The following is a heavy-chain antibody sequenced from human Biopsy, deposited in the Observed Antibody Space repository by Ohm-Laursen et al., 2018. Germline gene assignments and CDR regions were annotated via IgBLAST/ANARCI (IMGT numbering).Heavy chain of an antibody. J-gene: IGHJ2*01. D-gene: IGHD6-19*01. Sequence: PGTLSLTCSVSGGSTNDYFWSWTRQPAGETLEWIGRIYSSGGSSYNPSLKSRISMSMDTSNNQFSLTLTSVTAADTAVYYCARTPGKAVAGRFLDLWGRGTLVTVSS. CDR1: GGSTNDYF. CDR2: IYSSGGS. CDR3: ARTPGKAVAGRFLDL. V-gene: IGHV4-4*07.